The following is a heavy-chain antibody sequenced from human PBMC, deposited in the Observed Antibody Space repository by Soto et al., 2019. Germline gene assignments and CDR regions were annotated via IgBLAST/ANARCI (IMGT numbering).Heavy chain of an antibody. V-gene: IGHV4-59*08. CDR3: ARQPISSGWYGGFDI. Sequence: QVQLQESGPGLVKASETLSLTCTVSGGSISGYYWSWIRQPPGKGLEWIAYIYYSGSTNYNPSLKSRVTISVDTSKNQFSLKLSSVTAADTAVYYCARQPISSGWYGGFDIWGQGTMVTVSS. CDR2: IYYSGST. CDR1: GGSISGYY. J-gene: IGHJ3*02. D-gene: IGHD6-19*01.